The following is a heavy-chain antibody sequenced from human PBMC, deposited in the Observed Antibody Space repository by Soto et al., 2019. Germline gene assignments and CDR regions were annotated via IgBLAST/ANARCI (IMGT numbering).Heavy chain of an antibody. V-gene: IGHV4-61*01. CDR1: GDSVSSASFY. CDR2: IYFSGST. J-gene: IGHJ5*02. D-gene: IGHD6-19*01. CDR3: ARVNSGRNWFDP. Sequence: SETLSLTCTVSGDSVSSASFYWIWIRQAPGKGLEWIGFIYFSGSTNYNPSLKSRVTMSLDTSKNQFSLNLSSVTPADTAVYHCARVNSGRNWFDPWGQGTLVTVSS.